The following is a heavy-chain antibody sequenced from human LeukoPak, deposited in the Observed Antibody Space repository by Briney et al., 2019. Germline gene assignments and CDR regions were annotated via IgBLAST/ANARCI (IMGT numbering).Heavy chain of an antibody. J-gene: IGHJ4*02. V-gene: IGHV3-21*01. Sequence: GGSLRLSCAASGFTFSSYSMNWVRQAPGKGLEWVSSISSSSSYIYYADSVKGRFTISRDNAKNSLYLQMNSLRAEDTAVYYCAREGYCSSTSCPIDYWGQGTLVTVSP. CDR1: GFTFSSYS. D-gene: IGHD2-2*01. CDR3: AREGYCSSTSCPIDY. CDR2: ISSSSSYI.